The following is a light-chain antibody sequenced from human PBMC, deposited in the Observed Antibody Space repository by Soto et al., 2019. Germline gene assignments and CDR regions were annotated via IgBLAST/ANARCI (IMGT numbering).Light chain of an antibody. J-gene: IGLJ1*01. CDR2: GNS. V-gene: IGLV1-40*01. Sequence: QSVMTQPPSVSAAPGQKVTISCTGSSSNIGANSDVHWYQQLAGAAPKLLIYGNSNRPSGVSDRFSGSKSGTSASLAITGLQAEDEADYYCQSYDSSLSGFYVFGTGTKLTVL. CDR1: SSNIGANSD. CDR3: QSYDSSLSGFYV.